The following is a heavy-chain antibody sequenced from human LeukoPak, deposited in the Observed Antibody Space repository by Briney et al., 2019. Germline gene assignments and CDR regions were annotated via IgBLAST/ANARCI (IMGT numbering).Heavy chain of an antibody. CDR3: ARGRRGKGKGNASSCCYMDV. CDR1: GGSFSGDY. Sequence: SETLSLTCAVHGGSFSGDYWSWIRQPPGKGLEWSGEINHRGSTNYNPSLKSRVTISVDTSKNQFSLKLSSVTAEDTAVYYCARGRRGKGKGNASSCCYMDVWGKGTTVTVSS. J-gene: IGHJ6*03. D-gene: IGHD4-23*01. CDR2: INHRGST. V-gene: IGHV4-34*01.